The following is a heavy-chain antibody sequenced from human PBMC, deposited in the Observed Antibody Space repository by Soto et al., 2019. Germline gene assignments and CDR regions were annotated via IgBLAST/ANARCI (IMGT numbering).Heavy chain of an antibody. J-gene: IGHJ4*02. CDR2: IYHSGST. Sequence: QLQLQESGSGLVKPSQTLSLTCAVSGGSISGGGYSWSWIRQPPGKGLEWIGYIYHSGSTYYNPSLRGRVTISVDRSKNQFSLKLSSVTAADTAVYYCAAGGGLPRYYWGQGTLGTVCS. D-gene: IGHD5-12*01. CDR1: GGSISGGGYS. CDR3: AAGGGLPRYY. V-gene: IGHV4-30-2*01.